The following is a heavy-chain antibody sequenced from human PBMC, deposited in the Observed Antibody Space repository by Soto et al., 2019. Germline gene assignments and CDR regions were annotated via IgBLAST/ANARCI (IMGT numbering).Heavy chain of an antibody. CDR3: ARAPGIAAAGATYFDY. CDR2: INSDGSST. V-gene: IGHV3-74*01. J-gene: IGHJ4*02. Sequence: EVPLVESGGGLVQPGGSLRLSCAASGFTFSSYWMHWVRQAPGKGLVWVSRINSDGSSTSYADSVKGRFTISRDNAKNTLYLQMNSLRAEDTAVYYCARAPGIAAAGATYFDYWGQGTLVTVSS. CDR1: GFTFSSYW. D-gene: IGHD6-13*01.